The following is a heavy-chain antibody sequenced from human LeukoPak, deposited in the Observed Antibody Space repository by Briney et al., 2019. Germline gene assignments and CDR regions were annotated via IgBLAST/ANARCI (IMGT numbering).Heavy chain of an antibody. CDR2: ISGSGGST. CDR1: GFTFSNYA. J-gene: IGHJ4*02. Sequence: GGSLRLSCGASGFTFSNYAMSWVRQAPGKGLEGVSSISGSGGSTDYADSVKGRFTMSRDNSRNTLYVQMNSLRAEDTAVYYCAKTDSSGYYYTHFNYWGQGTLVTVSS. CDR3: AKTDSSGYYYTHFNY. V-gene: IGHV3-23*01. D-gene: IGHD3-22*01.